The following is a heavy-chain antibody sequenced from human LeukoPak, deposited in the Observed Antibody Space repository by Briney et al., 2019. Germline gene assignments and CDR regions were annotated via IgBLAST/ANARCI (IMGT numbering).Heavy chain of an antibody. CDR1: GFTFSSYS. J-gene: IGHJ4*02. Sequence: GGSLRLSCAASGFTFSSYSMNWVRQAPGKGLEWVSSISSSSSYIYYADSVKGRFTISRDNAKNSLYLQMNSLRAEDTAVYYCASQYSSGPFDNWGQGTLVTISS. D-gene: IGHD6-19*01. CDR2: ISSSSSYI. CDR3: ASQYSSGPFDN. V-gene: IGHV3-21*01.